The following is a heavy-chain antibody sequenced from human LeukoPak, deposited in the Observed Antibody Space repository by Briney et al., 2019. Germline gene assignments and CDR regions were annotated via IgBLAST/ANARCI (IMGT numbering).Heavy chain of an antibody. V-gene: IGHV3-21*01. Sequence: PGGSLRLSCAASGFTFRNFAMNWVRQAPGKGLEWVSSISSGSSYIYYADSVKGRFTISRDNANNSLYLQMNSLRAEDTAVYYCASRRGVYRDWFDPWGQGTLVTVSS. CDR3: ASRRGVYRDWFDP. CDR2: ISSGSSYI. CDR1: GFTFRNFA. D-gene: IGHD3-10*01. J-gene: IGHJ5*02.